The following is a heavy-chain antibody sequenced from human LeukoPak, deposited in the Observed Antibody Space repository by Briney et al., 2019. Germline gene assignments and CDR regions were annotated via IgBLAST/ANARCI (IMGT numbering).Heavy chain of an antibody. V-gene: IGHV4-31*03. CDR3: ARVTTRGPNMVDY. CDR2: IYYSGST. D-gene: IGHD4-17*01. Sequence: SSQTLSFTCTVSGGTISSGRYYWHWIRQHPEKGLEWIGYIYYSGSTYYNPSLKSRVTISVDTSKNQFSLKLSSVTAADTALYYCARVTTRGPNMVDYWGQGTLVTVSS. CDR1: GGTISSGRYY. J-gene: IGHJ4*02.